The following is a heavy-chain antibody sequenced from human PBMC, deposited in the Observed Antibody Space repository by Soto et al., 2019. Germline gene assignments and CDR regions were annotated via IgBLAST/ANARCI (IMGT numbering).Heavy chain of an antibody. CDR3: ARDSRTSSRLHYYYYYYMDV. Sequence: ASVKVSCKASGYTFTSYAMHWVRQAPGRRLEWMGWVNAGNGNTKYSQKFQGRVTITRDTSASTAYMELSSLRSEDTAVYYCARDSRTSSRLHYYYYYYMDVSGKGTTVTVAS. D-gene: IGHD6-25*01. CDR2: VNAGNGNT. J-gene: IGHJ6*03. CDR1: GYTFTSYA. V-gene: IGHV1-3*01.